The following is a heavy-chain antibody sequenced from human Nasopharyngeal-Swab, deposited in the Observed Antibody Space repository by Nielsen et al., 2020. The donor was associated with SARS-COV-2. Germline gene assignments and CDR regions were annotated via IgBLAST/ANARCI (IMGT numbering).Heavy chain of an antibody. D-gene: IGHD1-14*01. CDR1: GFTSSSYG. J-gene: IGHJ6*03. CDR2: IWYDGSNK. Sequence: LSLTCAASGFTSSSYGMHWVRQAPGKGLEWVAVIWYDGSNKYYADSVKGRFTISRDNSKNTLYLQMNSLRAEDTAVYYCARGTGYYYYMDVWGKGTTVTVSS. V-gene: IGHV3-33*01. CDR3: ARGTGYYYYMDV.